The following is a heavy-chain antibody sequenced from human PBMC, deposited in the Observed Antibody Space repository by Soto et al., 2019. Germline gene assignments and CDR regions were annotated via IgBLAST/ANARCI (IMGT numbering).Heavy chain of an antibody. CDR1: GFTFSSYG. Sequence: GGSLRLSCAASGFTFSSYGMHWVRQAPGKGLEWVAVIWYYGSNKYYADSVKGRFTISRDNSKNTLYLQMNSLRAEDTAVYYCARDPSHNWNYVGDPGRFDSWGQGTLVTVSS. V-gene: IGHV3-33*01. D-gene: IGHD1-7*01. CDR2: IWYYGSNK. CDR3: ARDPSHNWNYVGDPGRFDS. J-gene: IGHJ4*02.